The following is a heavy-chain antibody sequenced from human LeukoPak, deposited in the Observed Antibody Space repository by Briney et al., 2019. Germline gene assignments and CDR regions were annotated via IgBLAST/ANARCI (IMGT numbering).Heavy chain of an antibody. J-gene: IGHJ5*02. Sequence: PSETLSLTCTVSGASISSYCWSWVRQPPGKGLEWLGYIYTSGRFDYNPSLKSRVTMSVDTSKNQLSMELRFLTAADTAVYYCATSYDAKTAPYDLWGQGTLVTVSS. CDR3: ATSYDAKTAPYDL. V-gene: IGHV4-4*09. CDR1: GASISSYC. D-gene: IGHD3-3*01. CDR2: IYTSGRF.